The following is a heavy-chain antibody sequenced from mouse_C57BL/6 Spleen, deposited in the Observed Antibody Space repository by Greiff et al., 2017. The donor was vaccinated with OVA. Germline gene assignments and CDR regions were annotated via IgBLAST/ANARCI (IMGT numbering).Heavy chain of an antibody. J-gene: IGHJ2*01. CDR3: ARSSSITTEDYFDY. CDR1: GYTFTDYY. Sequence: QVQLQQSGAELVRPGASVKLSCKASGYTFTDYYINWVKQRPGQGLEWIARIYPGSGNTYYNEKFKGKATLTAEKSSSTAYMQLSSLTSEDSAVYFCARSSSITTEDYFDYWGQGTTLTVSS. V-gene: IGHV1-76*01. CDR2: IYPGSGNT. D-gene: IGHD1-1*01.